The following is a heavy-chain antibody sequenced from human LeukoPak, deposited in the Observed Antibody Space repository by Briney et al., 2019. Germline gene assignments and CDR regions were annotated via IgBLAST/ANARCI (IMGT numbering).Heavy chain of an antibody. D-gene: IGHD4-23*01. Sequence: GGSLRLSCAASGFTVSSNYMSWVRQAPGKGLEWVSVIYGGGSTYYADSVKGRFTISRDNSKNTLYLQMNSLRAEDTAVYYCARYVGGILFDPWGQGTLVTVSS. J-gene: IGHJ5*02. CDR2: IYGGGST. V-gene: IGHV3-66*01. CDR1: GFTVSSNY. CDR3: ARYVGGILFDP.